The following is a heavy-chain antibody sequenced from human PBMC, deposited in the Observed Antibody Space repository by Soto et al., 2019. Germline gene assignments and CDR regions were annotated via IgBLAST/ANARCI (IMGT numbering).Heavy chain of an antibody. D-gene: IGHD6-6*01. J-gene: IGHJ6*02. CDR1: GGSITSYY. Sequence: SETLSLTCTVSGGSITSYYWSWIRQPAGKGLEWIGRIYTSGSTNYNPSLKSRVTMSVDTSKNQFSLKLSSVTAADTAVYYCERVLGGSSSRPDYYYGMDVWGQGTTVTVSS. CDR2: IYTSGST. V-gene: IGHV4-4*07. CDR3: ERVLGGSSSRPDYYYGMDV.